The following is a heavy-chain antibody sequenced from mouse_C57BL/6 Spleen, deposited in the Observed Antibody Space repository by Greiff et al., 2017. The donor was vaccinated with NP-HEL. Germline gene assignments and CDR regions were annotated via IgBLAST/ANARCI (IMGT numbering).Heavy chain of an antibody. Sequence: EVQLQQSGPELVKPGASVKISCKASGYTFTDYYMNWVKQSHGKSLEWIGDINPNNGGTSYNQKFKGKATLTVDKSSSTAYMELRSLTSEDSAVYYCARGGWDWFAYWGQGTLVTVSA. CDR1: GYTFTDYY. CDR3: ARGGWDWFAY. D-gene: IGHD1-1*02. CDR2: INPNNGGT. J-gene: IGHJ3*01. V-gene: IGHV1-26*01.